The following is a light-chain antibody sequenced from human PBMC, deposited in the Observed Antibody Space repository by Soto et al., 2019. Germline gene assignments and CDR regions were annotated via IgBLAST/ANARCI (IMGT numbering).Light chain of an antibody. V-gene: IGKV1-27*01. J-gene: IGKJ4*01. Sequence: DIQMTQSPSSLSASVGDRVTITCRASQGISNYLAWYQQKPGKVPKLVIYGASALQSGVPSRFSGSGSWRDFTLTIGSLKPEDVANYYYPTYYSAPLTFGGGTRVEIK. CDR1: QGISNY. CDR2: GAS. CDR3: PTYYSAPLT.